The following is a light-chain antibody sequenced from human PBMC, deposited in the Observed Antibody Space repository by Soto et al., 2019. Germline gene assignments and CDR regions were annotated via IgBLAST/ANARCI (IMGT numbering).Light chain of an antibody. J-gene: IGKJ1*01. CDR3: QQRSNWFRT. V-gene: IGKV3-11*01. Sequence: EIVMTQSPATLSVSPGERATLSCRASQSVSSNLAWYQQKPGQAPRILIYAASNRATGIPARFSGSGSGTEFTLTISSLEPEDFAVYYCQQRSNWFRTFGQGTKVDIK. CDR1: QSVSSN. CDR2: AAS.